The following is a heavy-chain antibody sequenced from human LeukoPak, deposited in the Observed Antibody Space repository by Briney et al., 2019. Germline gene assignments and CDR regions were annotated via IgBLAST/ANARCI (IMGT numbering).Heavy chain of an antibody. CDR3: ASDRYGSIWYH. V-gene: IGHV4-34*01. J-gene: IGHJ4*02. Sequence: KPSETLSLTCAVSGASFSDYKWAWIRQPPGKGLEWIGEINHSGTITYNPSLDSRVTISIDRSKNQFSLKLTSMTAADTAIYYCASDRYGSIWYHWGQGTLVTVSS. CDR2: INHSGTI. D-gene: IGHD6-13*01. CDR1: GASFSDYK.